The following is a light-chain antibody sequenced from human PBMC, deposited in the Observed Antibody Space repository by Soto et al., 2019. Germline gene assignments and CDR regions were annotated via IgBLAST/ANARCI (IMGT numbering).Light chain of an antibody. Sequence: DIQMTQAPSTLSASVGDRVTITCRARQSIRAWLAWYQQKPGEAPKLLIYGASTLESGVPSRFSGSGYGTEFTLTISSLQPDAFGVYYCEQYLSTRPFGQGTKVEV. CDR3: EQYLSTRP. CDR1: QSIRAW. V-gene: IGKV1-5*03. CDR2: GAS. J-gene: IGKJ1*01.